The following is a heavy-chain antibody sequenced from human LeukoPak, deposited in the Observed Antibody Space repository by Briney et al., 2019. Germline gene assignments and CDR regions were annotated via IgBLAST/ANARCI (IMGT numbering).Heavy chain of an antibody. CDR2: ISSSSSYI. J-gene: IGHJ4*02. CDR1: GFTFSSYT. Sequence: GGSLRLSCAASGFTFSSYTMNWVRQAPGKGLEWVSSISSSSSYIYYADSVKGRFTISRDNAKKSLYLQMNSLRAEDTAVYYCARHYDFWSGYCDYWGQGTLVTVSS. D-gene: IGHD3-3*01. V-gene: IGHV3-21*04. CDR3: ARHYDFWSGYCDY.